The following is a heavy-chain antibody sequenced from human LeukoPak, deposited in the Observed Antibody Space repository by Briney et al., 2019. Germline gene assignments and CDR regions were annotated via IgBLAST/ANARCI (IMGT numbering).Heavy chain of an antibody. CDR2: IYDSWST. V-gene: IGHV4-59*01. J-gene: IGHJ3*02. CDR1: GGSISSYY. Sequence: SETLSLTCTVSGGSISSYYWSWIRQPPGKGLEWIGCIYDSWSTNYNPSLKSRVTISVDTFKNQFSLKLSSVTAADTAVFYCASLTTADAFDIWGQGTMVTVSS. CDR3: ASLTTADAFDI. D-gene: IGHD3-22*01.